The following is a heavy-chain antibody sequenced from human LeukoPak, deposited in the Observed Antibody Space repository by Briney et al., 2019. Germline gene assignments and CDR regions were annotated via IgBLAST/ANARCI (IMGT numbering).Heavy chain of an antibody. CDR1: GFTVSSNY. V-gene: IGHV3-53*01. CDR3: ARSRGDF. Sequence: QPGGSLRLSCAASGFTVSSNYMSWVRQAPGKGLEWVSLIYSGGSTYYADSVKGRFTISRDNAKNSLYLQMNSLRADDTALYYCARSRGDFWGQGTLVTVSS. CDR2: IYSGGST. J-gene: IGHJ4*02.